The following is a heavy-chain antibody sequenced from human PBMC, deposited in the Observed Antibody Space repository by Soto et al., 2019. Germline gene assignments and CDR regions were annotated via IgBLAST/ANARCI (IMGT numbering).Heavy chain of an antibody. V-gene: IGHV3-23*01. D-gene: IGHD6-19*01. CDR2: ISGSGGST. J-gene: IGHJ3*02. CDR3: AKDPGEQWRADDAFDI. CDR1: GSTFSSYA. Sequence: EVQLLESGGGLVQPGGSLRLSCAASGSTFSSYAMSWVRQAPGKGLEWVSAISGSGGSTYYADSVKGRFTISRDNSKNTLYLQMNSLRAEDTAVYYCAKDPGEQWRADDAFDIWGQGTMVTVSS.